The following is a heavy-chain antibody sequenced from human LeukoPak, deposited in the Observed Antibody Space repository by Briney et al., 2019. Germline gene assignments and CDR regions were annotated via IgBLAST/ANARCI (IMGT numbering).Heavy chain of an antibody. CDR1: GGSISNHY. J-gene: IGHJ4*02. CDR3: ARHSGAYDYWLGY. Sequence: SETLSLTCTVSGGSISNHYWSWIRQPPGKGPEWIGNIYYSGRTNYNPSLRSRVTISVDTSKKQFSLKLNSVTAADTAVYYCARHSGAYDYWLGYWGQGTLVTVSS. D-gene: IGHD5-12*01. V-gene: IGHV4-59*08. CDR2: IYYSGRT.